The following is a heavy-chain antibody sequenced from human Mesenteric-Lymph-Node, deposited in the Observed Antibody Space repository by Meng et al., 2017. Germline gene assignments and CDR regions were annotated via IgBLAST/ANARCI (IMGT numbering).Heavy chain of an antibody. CDR2: INAYNGDT. V-gene: IGHV1-18*01. J-gene: IGHJ4*02. Sequence: QAQMVQSGGVVKKPGASVKVSCKASGYTFTNYGITWVRQAPGQGLEWMGWINAYNGDTNYAQTLQGRVTMTTDTSTSTAYMELRSLRSDDTAVYYCARVEVGITSGDYWGQGTLVTVSS. CDR3: ARVEVGITSGDY. D-gene: IGHD1-26*01. CDR1: GYTFTNYG.